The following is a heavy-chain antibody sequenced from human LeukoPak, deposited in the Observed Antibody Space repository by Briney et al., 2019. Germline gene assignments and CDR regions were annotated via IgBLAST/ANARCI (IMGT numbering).Heavy chain of an antibody. CDR2: INPNSLNT. CDR3: ARDSATTLTGELHNWFDP. CDR1: GYTFTTYD. D-gene: IGHD3-10*01. J-gene: IGHJ5*02. Sequence: ASVKVSCKVSGYTFTTYDIHWVRQASGHGLEWMGFINPNSLNTNYAQKLQGRVTMTTDTSTSTAYMELRSLRSDDTAVYYCARDSATTLTGELHNWFDPWGQGTLVTVSS. V-gene: IGHV1-18*01.